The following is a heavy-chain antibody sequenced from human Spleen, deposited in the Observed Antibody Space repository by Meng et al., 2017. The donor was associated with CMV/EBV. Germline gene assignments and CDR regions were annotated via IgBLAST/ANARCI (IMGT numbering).Heavy chain of an antibody. CDR2: INPSGGST. CDR3: ARVGCPYCESPYYGMDV. Sequence: ASVQVSCKASGYTFTSYYMHWVRQAPGQGLEWMGIINPSGGSTSYAQKFQGRVTMTRDTSTSTVYMELSSLRSEDTAVYYCARVGCPYCESPYYGMDVWGQGTTVTVSS. V-gene: IGHV1-46*01. J-gene: IGHJ6*02. CDR1: GYTFTSYY. D-gene: IGHD2-15*01.